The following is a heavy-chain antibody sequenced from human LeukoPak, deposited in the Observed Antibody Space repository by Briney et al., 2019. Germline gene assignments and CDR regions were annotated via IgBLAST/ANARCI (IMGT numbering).Heavy chain of an antibody. J-gene: IGHJ4*02. D-gene: IGHD3-10*01. CDR1: GFTFSSYA. CDR2: ISGSGGST. V-gene: IGHV3-23*01. Sequence: GGSLRLSCAASGFTFSSYAMSWVRQAPGKGLEWVSAISGSGGSTYYADSVEGRFTISRDNSKNTLYLQMNSLRAEDTAVYYCTRVYGSGSYTFDYWGQGTLVTVSS. CDR3: TRVYGSGSYTFDY.